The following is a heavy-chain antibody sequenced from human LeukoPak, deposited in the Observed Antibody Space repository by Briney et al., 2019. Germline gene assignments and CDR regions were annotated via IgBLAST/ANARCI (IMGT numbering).Heavy chain of an antibody. Sequence: ASVKVSCKASGYTFTGYYMHWVRQAPGQGLEWMGWINPNSGGTNYAQKFQGWVTMTRDTSISTAYMELSRLRSDDTAVYYCARDRTLGLRFDYYYYGMDVWGQGTTVTVSS. CDR2: INPNSGGT. J-gene: IGHJ6*02. V-gene: IGHV1-2*04. D-gene: IGHD5-12*01. CDR3: ARDRTLGLRFDYYYYGMDV. CDR1: GYTFTGYY.